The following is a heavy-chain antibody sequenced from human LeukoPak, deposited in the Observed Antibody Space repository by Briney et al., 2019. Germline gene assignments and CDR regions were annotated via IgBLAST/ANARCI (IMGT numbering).Heavy chain of an antibody. CDR2: VLYNVRT. D-gene: IGHD5-18*01. CDR3: ATIKRGNIFGFFDF. V-gene: IGHV4-59*11. CDR1: GGPISSHY. J-gene: IGHJ4*02. Sequence: SETLSLTCTVSGGPISSHYWSWVRQPPGKGLEWIGYVLYNVRTNYNPSLKSRFTLSADTSKNQFYLTLTTVTAADPAVYYCATIKRGNIFGFFDFWGQGILVTVSS.